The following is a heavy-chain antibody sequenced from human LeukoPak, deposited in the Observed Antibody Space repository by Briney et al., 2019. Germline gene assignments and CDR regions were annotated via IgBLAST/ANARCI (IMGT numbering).Heavy chain of an antibody. CDR1: GFIVSSNY. CDR3: ARAATLAGPFDY. Sequence: QPGGSLRLSCAASGFIVSSNYMSWVRQAPGKGLECVSTIYSGGSTYYADSVKGRFTISRDNSQNTLYLQMNSLRAEDTALYYCARAATLAGPFDYWGQGTLVTVSA. D-gene: IGHD6-13*01. CDR2: IYSGGST. V-gene: IGHV3-53*01. J-gene: IGHJ4*02.